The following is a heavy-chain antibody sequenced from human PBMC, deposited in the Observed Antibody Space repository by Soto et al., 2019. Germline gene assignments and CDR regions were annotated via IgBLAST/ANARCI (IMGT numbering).Heavy chain of an antibody. D-gene: IGHD3-16*01. V-gene: IGHV3-33*01. CDR1: GFTFSSYG. CDR3: ARGGSYGTGDYFDY. J-gene: IGHJ4*02. Sequence: PGGSLRLSCAASGFTFSSYGMHWVRQAPGKGLEWVAVIWYDGSNKYYADSVKGRFTISRDNSKNTLYLQMNSPRAEDTAVYYCARGGSYGTGDYFDYWGQGT. CDR2: IWYDGSNK.